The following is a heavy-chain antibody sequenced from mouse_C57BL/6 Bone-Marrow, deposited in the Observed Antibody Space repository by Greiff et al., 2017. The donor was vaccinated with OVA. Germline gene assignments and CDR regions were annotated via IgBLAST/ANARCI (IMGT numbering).Heavy chain of an antibody. CDR3: ARLDYEAD. J-gene: IGHJ2*01. CDR2: ISSGSSTI. Sequence: EVHLVESGGGLVKPGGSLKLSCAASGFTFSDYGMHWVRQAPEKGLEWVAYISSGSSTIYYADTVQGRFTISSDNAKNTLFLQMTSLWSEDTAMYYWARLDYEADWGKGPTLSVA. V-gene: IGHV5-17*01. D-gene: IGHD2-4*01. CDR1: GFTFSDYG.